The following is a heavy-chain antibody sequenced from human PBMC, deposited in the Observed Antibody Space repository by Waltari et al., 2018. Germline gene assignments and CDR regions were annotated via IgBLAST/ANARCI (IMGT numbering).Heavy chain of an antibody. D-gene: IGHD6-19*01. CDR2: ITGSGSTV. CDR3: ARSGNSAWYFGVFLDY. J-gene: IGHJ4*02. CDR1: GFTFAPHA. V-gene: IGHV3-23*01. Sequence: EVQLLESGGVLVHPGGSLRLSVAASGFTFAPHAINWVRQAPGKGLEWVAYITGSGSTVHYADSVKGRFIISRDNSNKTLYLQINSLRAEDTALYYCARSGNSAWYFGVFLDYWGQGSRVTVSS.